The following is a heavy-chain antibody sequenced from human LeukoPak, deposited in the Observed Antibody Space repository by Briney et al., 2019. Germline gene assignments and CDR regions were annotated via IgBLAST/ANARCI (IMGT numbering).Heavy chain of an antibody. CDR1: GFTFDDYA. V-gene: IGHV3-9*01. D-gene: IGHD4-17*01. Sequence: PGGSLRLSCAASGFTFDDYAMHWVRQAPGKGLEWVSGISWNSGSIGYADSVKGRFTISRDNSKNTLYLQMNSLRAEDTAVYYCAKDDQLEVTTWSYFDYWGQGTLVTVSS. CDR3: AKDDQLEVTTWSYFDY. J-gene: IGHJ4*02. CDR2: ISWNSGSI.